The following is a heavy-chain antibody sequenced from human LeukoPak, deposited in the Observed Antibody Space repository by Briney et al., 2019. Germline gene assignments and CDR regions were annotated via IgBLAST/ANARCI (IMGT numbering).Heavy chain of an antibody. V-gene: IGHV4-59*01. CDR2: IYYSGST. CDR1: GGSFSGYY. CDR3: ARVAYYDFWSGYYFAYYYGMDI. J-gene: IGHJ6*02. D-gene: IGHD3-3*01. Sequence: SETLSLTCAVYGGSFSGYYWSWIRQPPGKGLEWIGYIYYSGSTNYNPPLKSRVTISVDTSKNQFSLKLSSVTAADTAVYYCARVAYYDFWSGYYFAYYYGMDIWGQGTTVTVSS.